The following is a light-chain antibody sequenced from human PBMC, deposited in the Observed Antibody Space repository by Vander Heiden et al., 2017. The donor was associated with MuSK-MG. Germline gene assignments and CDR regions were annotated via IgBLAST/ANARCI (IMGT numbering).Light chain of an antibody. J-gene: IGLJ2*01. CDR1: SSDVGTYDF. CDR2: DVH. V-gene: IGLV2-14*03. CDR3: SSYTTSGTVV. Sequence: QSALTQPASVSGSPGQSITISCTGTSSDVGTYDFVSWYQQHPDKAPQLIVFDVHERPSGVSDRFSGSKSGYTASLTISGLQAEDEANYFCSSYTTSGTVVFGGGTKLTVL.